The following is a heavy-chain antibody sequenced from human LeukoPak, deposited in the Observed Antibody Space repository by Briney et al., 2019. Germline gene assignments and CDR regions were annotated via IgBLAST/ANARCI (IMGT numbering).Heavy chain of an antibody. CDR2: ISGSGGST. D-gene: IGHD6-19*01. CDR3: AKDILAVAGRDYFDY. Sequence: GGSLRLSCAASGLTFSIYSMNWVRQAPGKGLEWVSAISGSGGSTYYADSVKGRFTISRDNSKNTLYLQMDSLRAEDTAVYYCAKDILAVAGRDYFDYWGQGTLVTVSS. V-gene: IGHV3-23*01. CDR1: GLTFSIYS. J-gene: IGHJ4*02.